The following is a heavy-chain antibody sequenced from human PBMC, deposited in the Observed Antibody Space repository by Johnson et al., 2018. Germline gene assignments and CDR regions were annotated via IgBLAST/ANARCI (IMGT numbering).Heavy chain of an antibody. CDR2: IYSGGST. CDR1: GFTFSNYG. J-gene: IGHJ1*01. Sequence: QVQLVQSGGGVVQPGRSLRLSCEASGFTFSNYGMYWVRQAPGKGLEWVSVIYSGGSTYYADSVKGRFTISRDNSKNSLYLQMNSLRDEDTAVYYWAKDWYSSSGYGHFQYWGQGTLVTVSS. V-gene: IGHV3-NL1*01. CDR3: AKDWYSSSGYGHFQY. D-gene: IGHD6-13*01.